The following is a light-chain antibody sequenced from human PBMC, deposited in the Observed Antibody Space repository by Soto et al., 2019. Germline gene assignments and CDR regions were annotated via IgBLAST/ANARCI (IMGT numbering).Light chain of an antibody. V-gene: IGKV3-15*01. Sequence: EIVMTQSPATLSVSPGERATLSCRASQSVSSNIAWYQQKPGQAPRLLIYGASTRGTGIPVRFSGSGSGTEFTLTISSLQSEDFAVYYCQQYNNWPPWTFGQGTKVEIK. CDR1: QSVSSN. CDR3: QQYNNWPPWT. CDR2: GAS. J-gene: IGKJ1*01.